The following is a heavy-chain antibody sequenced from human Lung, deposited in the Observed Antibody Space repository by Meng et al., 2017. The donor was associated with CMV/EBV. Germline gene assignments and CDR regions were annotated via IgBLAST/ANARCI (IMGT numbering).Heavy chain of an antibody. J-gene: IGHJ4*02. D-gene: IGHD3-22*01. CDR1: GFTFSSYA. Sequence: GESLKISCAASGFTFSSYAMTWVRQAPGKGLEWVSDISGSGGNTYYADSVKGRFAISRDNSKNTLYLQMNSLRADDTAVYYCAKPFYYYESINYYQDYWGQGKXVNGSS. CDR2: ISGSGGNT. CDR3: AKPFYYYESINYYQDY. V-gene: IGHV3-23*01.